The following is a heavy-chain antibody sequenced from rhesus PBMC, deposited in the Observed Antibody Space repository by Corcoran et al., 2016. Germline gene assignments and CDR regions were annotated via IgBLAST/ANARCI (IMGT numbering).Heavy chain of an antibody. CDR2: INGNSGST. CDR1: GGSFSSYW. CDR3: ARITLKDFDY. J-gene: IGHJ4*01. D-gene: IGHD3-16*01. Sequence: QVQLQESGPGLVKPSETLSLTCAVSGGSFSSYWWSWIRRPPGKGLEWIGEINGNSGSTNYNPSLKSRVTISKDASKNQFSLKLSSVTAADTAVYYCARITLKDFDYWGQGVLVTVSS. V-gene: IGHV4-80*01.